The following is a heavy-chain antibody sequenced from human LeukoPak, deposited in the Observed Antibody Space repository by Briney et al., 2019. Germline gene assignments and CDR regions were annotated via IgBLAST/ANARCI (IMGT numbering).Heavy chain of an antibody. J-gene: IGHJ4*02. Sequence: TGGSLRLSCGASGFSFERYWMTWVRQAPGKGLEWVANIKLGGSEKFFVDSVKGRFTIDIGYAKSSLHLQMNSLRVDDTAVYYCARGTHYYDGSGFYSFDFWGQGTLVTVSP. D-gene: IGHD3-22*01. CDR3: ARGTHYYDGSGFYSFDF. CDR1: GFSFERYW. CDR2: IKLGGSEK. V-gene: IGHV3-7*01.